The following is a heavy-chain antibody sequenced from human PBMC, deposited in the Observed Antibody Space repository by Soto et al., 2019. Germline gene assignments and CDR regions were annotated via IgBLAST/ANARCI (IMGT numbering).Heavy chain of an antibody. J-gene: IGHJ6*02. CDR1: GYTFTSYD. V-gene: IGHV1-8*01. D-gene: IGHD6-13*01. CDR2: MNPNSGNT. Sequence: ASVKVSCKASGYTFTSYDINWVRQATGQGLEWMGWMNPNSGNTGYAQKFQGRVTMTRNTSISTAYMELSSLRSEDTAVYYCARGAAAAALYGMDVWGQGTTVTVSS. CDR3: ARGAAAAALYGMDV.